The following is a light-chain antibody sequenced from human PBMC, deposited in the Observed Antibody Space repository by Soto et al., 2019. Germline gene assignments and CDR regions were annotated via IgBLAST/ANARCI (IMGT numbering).Light chain of an antibody. CDR1: QSISSW. CDR3: QQYNSLWT. V-gene: IGKV1-5*03. J-gene: IGKJ1*01. Sequence: DIQMTQSPSTLSASVGDRVTITCWASQSISSWLAWYQQKPGKAPKLLIYKASSLESGVPSRFSGSGSGTEFTLTISSLQPYDFATYYCQQYNSLWTFGQGTKVEIK. CDR2: KAS.